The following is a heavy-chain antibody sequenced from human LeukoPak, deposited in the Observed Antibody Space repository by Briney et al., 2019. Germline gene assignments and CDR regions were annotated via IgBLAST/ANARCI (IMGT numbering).Heavy chain of an antibody. CDR2: IYYSGST. CDR3: ARVARGFWSGYYLESKRKLGDYYYYYYMDV. J-gene: IGHJ6*03. Sequence: PSETLSLTCTVSGGSISSYYWSWIRQPPGKGLEWIGYIYYSGSTNYNPSLKSRVTISVDTSKNQFSLKLSSVTAADTAVYYCARVARGFWSGYYLESKRKLGDYYYYYYMDVWGKGTTVTVSS. D-gene: IGHD3-3*01. V-gene: IGHV4-59*12. CDR1: GGSISSYY.